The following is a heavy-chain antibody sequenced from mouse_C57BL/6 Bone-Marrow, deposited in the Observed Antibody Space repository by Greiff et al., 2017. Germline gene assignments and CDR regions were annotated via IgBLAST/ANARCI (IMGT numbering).Heavy chain of an antibody. CDR3: ARLWDGAWFAY. CDR2: ISNGGGST. Sequence: EVHLVESGGGLVQPGGSLKLSCAASGFTFSDYYLYWVRQTPEKRLEWVAYISNGGGSTYYPDTVKGRFTISRDNAKNTLYLQMSRLKSEDTAMYYCARLWDGAWFAYWGHGTLVTVSA. V-gene: IGHV5-12*01. CDR1: GFTFSDYY. D-gene: IGHD4-1*01. J-gene: IGHJ3*01.